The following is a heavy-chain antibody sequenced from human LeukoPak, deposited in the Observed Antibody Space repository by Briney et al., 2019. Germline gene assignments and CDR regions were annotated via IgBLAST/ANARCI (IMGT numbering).Heavy chain of an antibody. CDR1: GFTFSSYW. CDR2: INSDGSST. Sequence: HPGGSLRLSYAASGFTFSSYWMHWVRQAPGKGLVWVSRINSDGSSTSYADSVKGRFTISRDNAKNTLYLQMNSLRAEDTAVYYCASPARHDYGGNREHYFDYWGQGTLVTVSS. J-gene: IGHJ4*02. V-gene: IGHV3-74*01. CDR3: ASPARHDYGGNREHYFDY. D-gene: IGHD4-23*01.